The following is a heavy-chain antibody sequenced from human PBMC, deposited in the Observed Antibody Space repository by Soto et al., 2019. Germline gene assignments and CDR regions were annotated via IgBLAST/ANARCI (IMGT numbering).Heavy chain of an antibody. CDR2: IYYSGCT. V-gene: IGHV4-61*01. CDR3: ARVPCIAAAGTRFDY. Sequence: QVQLQESGPGLVKPSETLSLTCTVSGGSVSSGSYYWSWIRQPPGKGLEWIGYIYYSGCTNYNPYVKTRVTLSVDTSKNQFSLKQSSVTAADTAVYYCARVPCIAAAGTRFDYWGQRTLVTVSS. CDR1: GGSVSSGSYY. D-gene: IGHD6-13*01. J-gene: IGHJ4*02.